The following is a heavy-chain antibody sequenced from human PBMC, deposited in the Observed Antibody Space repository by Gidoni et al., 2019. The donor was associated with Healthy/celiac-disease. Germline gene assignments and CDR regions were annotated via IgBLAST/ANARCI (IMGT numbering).Heavy chain of an antibody. V-gene: IGHV3-30*03. CDR1: GFPFSSYG. D-gene: IGHD4-17*01. Sequence: QVQLVESGGGLVPPWRSLILSCAASGFPFSSYGMHWVRQAPGKGLEWVSVISYDGSNKYYADSVKGRFTISRDNSKNTLYLQMNSLRAEETAVYYCARTGLYGDNAFDIWGQGTMVTVSA. J-gene: IGHJ3*02. CDR3: ARTGLYGDNAFDI. CDR2: ISYDGSNK.